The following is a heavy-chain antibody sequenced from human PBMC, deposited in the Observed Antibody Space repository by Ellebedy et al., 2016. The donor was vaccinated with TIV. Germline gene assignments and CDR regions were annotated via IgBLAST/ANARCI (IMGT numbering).Heavy chain of an antibody. CDR2: IYYSAST. J-gene: IGHJ4*02. D-gene: IGHD3-22*01. CDR1: AGSINSYY. Sequence: SETLSLTCTVSAGSINSYYWSWIRQPPGKGLEWIGYIYYSASTNYNPSLKSRVTISVDTSRNQFPLRLNSVTAADTAVYHCARLFDYDSSGYFRRQPFKLDYWGQGTLITVSS. V-gene: IGHV4-59*01. CDR3: ARLFDYDSSGYFRRQPFKLDY.